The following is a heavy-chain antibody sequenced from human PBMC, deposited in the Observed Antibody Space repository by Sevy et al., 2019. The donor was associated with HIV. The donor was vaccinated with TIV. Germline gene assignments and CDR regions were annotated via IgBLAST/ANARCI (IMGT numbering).Heavy chain of an antibody. J-gene: IGHJ4*02. CDR3: ASVRGVTTFDY. Sequence: ASVTVSCKASGYTFTGYYMHWVRQAPGQGLEWMGRINPNSGGTNNEQKFQGRVTMTRDTSIRTAYMERSRLRSDDTAVYYCASVRGVTTFDYWGQGTLVTVSS. V-gene: IGHV1-2*06. CDR2: INPNSGGT. D-gene: IGHD3-22*01. CDR1: GYTFTGYY.